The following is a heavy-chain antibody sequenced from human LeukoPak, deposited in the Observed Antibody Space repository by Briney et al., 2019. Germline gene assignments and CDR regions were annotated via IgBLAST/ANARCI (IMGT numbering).Heavy chain of an antibody. CDR3: AREVGAAHKYFDY. Sequence: SVKVSCKASGGTFSSHAISWVRQAPGQGLEWMGGIIPIFGTANYAQKFQGRVTITADESTSTAYMELSSLRSEDTAVYYCAREVGAAHKYFDYWGQGTLVTVSS. D-gene: IGHD6-13*01. J-gene: IGHJ4*02. V-gene: IGHV1-69*13. CDR2: IIPIFGTA. CDR1: GGTFSSHA.